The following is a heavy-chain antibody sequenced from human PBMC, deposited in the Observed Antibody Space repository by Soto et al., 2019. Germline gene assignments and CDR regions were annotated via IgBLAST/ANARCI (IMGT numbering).Heavy chain of an antibody. CDR3: AIDPDLYCSSTSCKYHWFDP. D-gene: IGHD2-2*01. J-gene: IGHJ5*02. V-gene: IGHV1-69*01. Sequence: QVQLVQSGAEVKKPGSSVKVSCQASAGTFSSYAISWVRQAPGHGLEWMGGIIPIFGTANYAQKFQGRVTITADESTSTADMELSSLRSEDTAVYYCAIDPDLYCSSTSCKYHWFDPWGQGTLVTVSS. CDR1: AGTFSSYA. CDR2: IIPIFGTA.